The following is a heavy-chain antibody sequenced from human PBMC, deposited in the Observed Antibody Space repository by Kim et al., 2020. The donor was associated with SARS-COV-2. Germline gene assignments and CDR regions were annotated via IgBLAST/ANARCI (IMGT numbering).Heavy chain of an antibody. CDR2: IIPIFGTA. Sequence: SVKVSCKASGGTFSSYAISWVRQAPGQGLEWMGGIIPIFGTANYAQKFQGRVTITADESTSTAYMELSSLRSEDTAVYYCALEVGSGGLRPYWYFDLWGRGTLVTVSS. V-gene: IGHV1-69*13. CDR1: GGTFSSYA. CDR3: ALEVGSGGLRPYWYFDL. J-gene: IGHJ2*01. D-gene: IGHD4-17*01.